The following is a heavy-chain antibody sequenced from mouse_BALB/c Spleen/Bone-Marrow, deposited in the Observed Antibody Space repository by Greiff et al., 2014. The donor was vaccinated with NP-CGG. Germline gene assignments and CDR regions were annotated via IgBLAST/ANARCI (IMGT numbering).Heavy chain of an antibody. V-gene: IGHV1S56*01. J-gene: IGHJ4*01. Sequence: QVQLQQPGAELVKPGASVKLSCKASGYTFTSYDINWVRRRPEQGLEWIGWIFPGDNSTKYNEKFKGKATLTTDKSSSTAYMQLSRLTSEDSAVYFCAHDGLLPGMDYWGQGTSVTVSS. D-gene: IGHD2-3*01. CDR3: AHDGLLPGMDY. CDR1: GYTFTSYD. CDR2: IFPGDNST.